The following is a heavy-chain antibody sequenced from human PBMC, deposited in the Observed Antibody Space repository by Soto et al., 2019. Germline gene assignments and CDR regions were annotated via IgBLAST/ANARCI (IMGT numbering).Heavy chain of an antibody. CDR2: IYYSGST. D-gene: IGHD1-7*01. J-gene: IGHJ4*02. Sequence: SETLSLTCAVYGGSFSGYYWSWIRQPPGKGLEWIGYIYYSGSTYYNPSLKSRVTISVDTSKNQFSLKLSSVTAADTAVYYGARDGVTGTPMAFWGKGTLVTVSS. CDR1: GGSFSGYY. V-gene: IGHV4-34*01. CDR3: ARDGVTGTPMAF.